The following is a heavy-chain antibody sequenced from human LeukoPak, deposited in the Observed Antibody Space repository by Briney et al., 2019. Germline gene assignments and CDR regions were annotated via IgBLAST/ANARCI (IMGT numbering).Heavy chain of an antibody. CDR2: ITSNGDKT. Sequence: GGSLRLSCAASGFTFSSYAMHWVRQAPGKGLEYVSAITSNGDKTYYGNSVKGRFTISRDNSKNTLYLQMGSLRIEDMAVYYCARGGATTLFDYLGQGTLVTVSS. CDR1: GFTFSSYA. CDR3: ARGGATTLFDY. V-gene: IGHV3-64*01. J-gene: IGHJ4*02. D-gene: IGHD1-26*01.